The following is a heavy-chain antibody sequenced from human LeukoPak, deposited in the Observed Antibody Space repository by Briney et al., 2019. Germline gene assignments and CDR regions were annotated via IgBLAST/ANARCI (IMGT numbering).Heavy chain of an antibody. V-gene: IGHV4-59*01. CDR1: GGSISSYY. CDR2: IYYSGST. D-gene: IGHD3-10*01. J-gene: IGHJ4*02. CDR3: ARDARYGSGSYGY. Sequence: SETLSLTCTVSGGSISSYYWSWIRQPPGKGLEWIGYIYYSGSTNYNPSLKSRVTISVDTSKNQISLKLSSVTAADTAVYYCARDARYGSGSYGYWGQGTLVTVSS.